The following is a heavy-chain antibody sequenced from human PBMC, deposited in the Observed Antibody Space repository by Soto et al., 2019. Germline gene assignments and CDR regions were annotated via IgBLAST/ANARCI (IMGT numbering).Heavy chain of an antibody. Sequence: SETLSLTCTVSGGSISSSSYYWGWIRQPPGKGLEWIGSIYYSGSTYYNPSLKSRVTISVDTSKNQFSLKLSSVTAADTAVYYRARRRSCEDSRYRHRYGPPYFAYWGKGPLVTV. V-gene: IGHV4-39*01. J-gene: IGHJ4*02. CDR3: ARRRSCEDSRYRHRYGPPYFAY. D-gene: IGHD3-9*01. CDR1: GGSISSSSYY. CDR2: IYYSGST.